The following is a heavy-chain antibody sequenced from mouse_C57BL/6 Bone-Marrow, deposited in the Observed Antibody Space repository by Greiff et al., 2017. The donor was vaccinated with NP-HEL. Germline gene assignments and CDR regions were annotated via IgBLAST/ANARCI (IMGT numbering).Heavy chain of an antibody. J-gene: IGHJ2*01. CDR1: GFNIKDDY. V-gene: IGHV14-4*01. Sequence: EVQLVESGAELVRPGASVKLSCTASGFNIKDDYMHWVKQRPEQGLEWIGWIDPENGDTEYASKFQGKATITADTSSNTAYLQLSSLTSEDTAVYYCARYRTFDYWGQGTTLTVSS. D-gene: IGHD5-1-1*01. CDR2: IDPENGDT. CDR3: ARYRTFDY.